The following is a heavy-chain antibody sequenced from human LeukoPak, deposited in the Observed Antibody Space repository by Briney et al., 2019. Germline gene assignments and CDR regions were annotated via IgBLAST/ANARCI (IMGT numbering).Heavy chain of an antibody. Sequence: GETLRLSCAASGFTFSNIAMTWVRQAPGKGLEWVSSISGSAGSAYYADSVKGRFSISRDNSKNTLYLQMNSLRADDTAVYYCGGSRSFFWGQGTLVTVSS. CDR3: GGSRSFF. CDR2: ISGSAGSA. D-gene: IGHD6-13*01. CDR1: GFTFSNIA. V-gene: IGHV3-23*01. J-gene: IGHJ4*02.